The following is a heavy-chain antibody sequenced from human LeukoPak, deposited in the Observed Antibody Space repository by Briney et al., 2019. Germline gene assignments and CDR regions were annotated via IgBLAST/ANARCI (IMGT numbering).Heavy chain of an antibody. V-gene: IGHV3-23*01. CDR1: GFTFRSYA. Sequence: PGGSLRLSCAASGFTFRSYAMSWVRQAPGKGLEWVSGISDSGDSTYYADSVKGRFTISRDNSKNTLDLQVNSLRDEDTAVYYCAKVTRARAVVVPFDYWGQGTLVTVSS. J-gene: IGHJ4*02. CDR3: AKVTRARAVVVPFDY. CDR2: ISDSGDST. D-gene: IGHD3-22*01.